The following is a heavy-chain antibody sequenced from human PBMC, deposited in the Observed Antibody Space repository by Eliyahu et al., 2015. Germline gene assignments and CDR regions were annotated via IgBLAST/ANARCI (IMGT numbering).Heavy chain of an antibody. Sequence: EVQLVETGGGLIQPGGSLRLSCAASGFTVSDNYISWVRQAPGKGLEWVSIIYADGRTNYADSVKGRFTISRDNSKNTVFLQMNSLRAEDTAVYKCVRDSHTGYIDYWGQGTLVTVSS. CDR3: VRDSHTGYIDY. CDR2: IYADGRT. CDR1: GFTVSDNY. V-gene: IGHV3-53*02. D-gene: IGHD3-16*02. J-gene: IGHJ4*02.